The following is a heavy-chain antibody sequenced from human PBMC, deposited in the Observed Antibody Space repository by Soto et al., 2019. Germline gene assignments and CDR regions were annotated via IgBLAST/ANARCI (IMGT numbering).Heavy chain of an antibody. J-gene: IGHJ4*02. CDR2: IWSDGSDQ. V-gene: IGHV3-33*01. CDR1: GLTFSSYV. Sequence: SPSVSSAASGLTFSSYVMHWGRHASGKGLEGVAVIWSDGSDQYYADSVKCRFTISRDNSKNTLYLQMNSLRAEDTAVYYCARERDQLLWGDFWGQGTQVTVSS. D-gene: IGHD2-2*01. CDR3: ARERDQLLWGDF.